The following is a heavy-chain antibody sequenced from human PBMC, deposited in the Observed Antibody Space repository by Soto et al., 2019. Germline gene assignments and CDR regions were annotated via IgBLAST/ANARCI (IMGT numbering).Heavy chain of an antibody. J-gene: IGHJ6*02. D-gene: IGHD4-17*01. V-gene: IGHV4-30-4*01. CDR2: IYYSGNT. CDR1: GGCISSGDYY. CDR3: AREAPETTYYYYGMDV. Sequence: SVTLSLTCTVSGGCISSGDYYWIWNRQPPGKGLEWIGYIYYSGNTYYNPSLKSRVTISVDTSKNQFSLKLSSVTAADTAVSDCAREAPETTYYYYGMDVWGQGTTVTVSS.